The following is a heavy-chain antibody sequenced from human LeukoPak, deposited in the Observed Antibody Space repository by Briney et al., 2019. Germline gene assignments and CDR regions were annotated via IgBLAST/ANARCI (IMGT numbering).Heavy chain of an antibody. V-gene: IGHV4-39*07. J-gene: IGHJ4*02. CDR1: GGSISSSSYY. D-gene: IGHD6-13*01. Sequence: SETLSLTCTVSGGSISSSSYYWGWIRQPPGKGLEWIGSIYYSGSTYYNPSLKSRVTISVDTSKNQFSLKLSSVTAADTAVYYCAREHSSSASLDYWGQGTLVIVSS. CDR3: AREHSSSASLDY. CDR2: IYYSGST.